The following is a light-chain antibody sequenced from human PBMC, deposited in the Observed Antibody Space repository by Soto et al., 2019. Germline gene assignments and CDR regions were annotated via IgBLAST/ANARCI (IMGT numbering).Light chain of an antibody. V-gene: IGKV3-20*01. Sequence: EIVLTQSPGTLSLYPGERATLSCRASQSVSSDYLAWYQQKPGQAPRLLIYGASSRATGIPDRFSGSGSGTDFTLTISRLDPDDFAMYYCQQYGSSPRTFGQGTKVDSK. J-gene: IGKJ1*01. CDR3: QQYGSSPRT. CDR2: GAS. CDR1: QSVSSDY.